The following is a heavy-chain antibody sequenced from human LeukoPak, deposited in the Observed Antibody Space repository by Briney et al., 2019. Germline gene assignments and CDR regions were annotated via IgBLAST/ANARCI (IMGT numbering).Heavy chain of an antibody. J-gene: IGHJ5*02. CDR2: IYYSGST. D-gene: IGHD1-1*01. CDR3: ARPVPSRLGWFDP. Sequence: SETLSLTCTVSGGSISTSSYYWGWIRQPPGKGLEWIGNIYYSGSTYYSPSLKSRVTISVDTSKNQFSLKLSSVTAADTAVYYCARPVPSRLGWFDPWGQGTLVTVSS. CDR1: GGSISTSSYY. V-gene: IGHV4-39*01.